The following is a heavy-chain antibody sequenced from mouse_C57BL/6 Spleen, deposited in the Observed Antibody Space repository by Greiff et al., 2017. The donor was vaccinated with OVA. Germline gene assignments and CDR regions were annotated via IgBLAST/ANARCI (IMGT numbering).Heavy chain of an antibody. CDR1: GFSLTSYG. J-gene: IGHJ4*01. D-gene: IGHD1-1*01. V-gene: IGHV2-9*01. CDR3: AKRDLYGSSWGYYAMDY. Sequence: VKLMESGPGLVAPSQSLSITCTVSGFSLTSYGVDWVRQPPGKGLEWLGVIWGGGSTNYNSALMSRLSISKDNSKSQVFLKMNSLQTDDTAMYYCAKRDLYGSSWGYYAMDYWGQGTSVTVSS. CDR2: IWGGGST.